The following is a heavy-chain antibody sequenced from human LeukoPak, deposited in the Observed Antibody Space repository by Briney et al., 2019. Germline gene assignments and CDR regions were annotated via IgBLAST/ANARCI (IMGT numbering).Heavy chain of an antibody. CDR1: GFPFSSYA. CDR3: AKIRFYYDSSFDYWYFDL. D-gene: IGHD3-22*01. J-gene: IGHJ2*01. Sequence: GGSLRLSCAASGFPFSSYAMGWVRQAPRKGLEWVSAITASSGGTYYADSVKGRFTISRDNSKNTLFLQINSLRAEDAAIYYCAKIRFYYDSSFDYWYFDLWGRGTLVTVSS. V-gene: IGHV3-23*01. CDR2: ITASSGGT.